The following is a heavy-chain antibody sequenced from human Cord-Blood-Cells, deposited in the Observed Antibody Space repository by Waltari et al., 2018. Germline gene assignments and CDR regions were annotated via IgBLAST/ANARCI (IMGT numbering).Heavy chain of an antibody. Sequence: EVQLVESGGGLVQPGRSLRLSCAASGFTFDDYAMHWVRQAPGKGLEWVSGISWNSGSIGYADSVKGRFTISRDNAKNSLYLQMNSLRAEDTALYYCAKDIGIAVAEGWFDPWGQGTLVTVSS. CDR1: GFTFDDYA. J-gene: IGHJ5*02. D-gene: IGHD6-19*01. V-gene: IGHV3-9*01. CDR2: ISWNSGSI. CDR3: AKDIGIAVAEGWFDP.